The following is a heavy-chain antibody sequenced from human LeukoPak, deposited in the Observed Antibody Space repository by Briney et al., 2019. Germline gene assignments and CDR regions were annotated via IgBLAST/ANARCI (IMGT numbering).Heavy chain of an antibody. V-gene: IGHV1-2*02. Sequence: ASVKVSCKASGYTFTGYYMHWVRRAPGQGLEWMGWINPNSGGTNYAQKFQGRVTMTRDTSISTAYMELSRLRSDDTAVYYCARGSSGWYKNVDYWGQGTLVTVSS. CDR1: GYTFTGYY. CDR3: ARGSSGWYKNVDY. J-gene: IGHJ4*02. CDR2: INPNSGGT. D-gene: IGHD6-19*01.